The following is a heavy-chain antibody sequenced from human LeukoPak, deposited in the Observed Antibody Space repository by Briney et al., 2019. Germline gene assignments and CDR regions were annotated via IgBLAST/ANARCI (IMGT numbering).Heavy chain of an antibody. J-gene: IGHJ4*02. CDR2: ISGSGGST. CDR1: GFTFSSYA. D-gene: IGHD2-21*02. V-gene: IGHV3-23*01. CDR3: GKDLSPLTATTYYFDY. Sequence: GGSLRLSCAASGFTFSSYAMSWVRQAPGKGLEWVSAISGSGGSTYYADSVKGRFTISRDNSKNTLYLQMNSLRAEDTAVYYCGKDLSPLTATTYYFDYWGQGTLVTVSS.